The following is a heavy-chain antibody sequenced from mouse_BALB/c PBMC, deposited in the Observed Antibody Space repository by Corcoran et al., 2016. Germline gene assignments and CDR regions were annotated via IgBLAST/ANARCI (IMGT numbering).Heavy chain of an antibody. V-gene: IGHV4-2*02. CDR3: ARLGVWGFMDY. Sequence: EVKLLESGGGLVQHGGYLNLSCAASGFDFSRYWMSWARQAPGKGQEWIGEINPGSSTINYTPSLKDKFIISRDNAKNTLYLQMSKVRSEDTALYYCARLGVWGFMDYWGQGTSVTVSS. J-gene: IGHJ4*01. D-gene: IGHD1-1*02. CDR2: INPGSSTI. CDR1: GFDFSRYW.